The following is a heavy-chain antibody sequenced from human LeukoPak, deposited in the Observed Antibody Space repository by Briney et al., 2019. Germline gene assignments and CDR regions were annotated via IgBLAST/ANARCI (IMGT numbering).Heavy chain of an antibody. CDR3: ARDRGSLDFDY. CDR1: GFTFSIYS. J-gene: IGHJ4*02. V-gene: IGHV3-21*01. Sequence: GGSLRLSCAASGFTFSIYSMNWVRQAPGKGLEWVSSISSSSYIYYADSVKGRFTISRDNAENSLYLQMNSLRAEDTAVYYCARDRGSLDFDYWGQGTLVTVSS. D-gene: IGHD3-10*01. CDR2: ISSSSYI.